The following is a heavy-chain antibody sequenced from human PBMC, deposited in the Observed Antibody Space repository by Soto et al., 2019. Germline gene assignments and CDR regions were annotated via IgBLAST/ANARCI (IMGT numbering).Heavy chain of an antibody. CDR2: INPNSGGT. Sequence: QVQLVQSGAEVKKPGASVKVSCKASGYTFTGYYMHWVRQAPGQGLEWMGWINPNSGGTNYAQKFQGWVTMTRDTSISTAYMELSRLRSDDTAVDYCAREDWPRGIDYYGMDVWGQGTTVTVSS. D-gene: IGHD6-13*01. CDR3: AREDWPRGIDYYGMDV. CDR1: GYTFTGYY. V-gene: IGHV1-2*04. J-gene: IGHJ6*02.